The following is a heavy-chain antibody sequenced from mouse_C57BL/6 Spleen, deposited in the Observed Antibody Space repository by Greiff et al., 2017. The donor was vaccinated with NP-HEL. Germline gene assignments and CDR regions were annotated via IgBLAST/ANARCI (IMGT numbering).Heavy chain of an antibody. CDR2: IHPNSGST. CDR3: ERSHFYYAMDY. CDR1: GYTFTSYW. Sequence: VQLQQSGAELVKPGASVKLSCKASGYTFTSYWMHWVKQRPGQGLEWIGMIHPNSGSTNYNEKFKSKATQTVDKSSSTAYMQLSSLTSEDSAVYYCERSHFYYAMDYWGQGTSVTVSS. V-gene: IGHV1-64*01. J-gene: IGHJ4*01.